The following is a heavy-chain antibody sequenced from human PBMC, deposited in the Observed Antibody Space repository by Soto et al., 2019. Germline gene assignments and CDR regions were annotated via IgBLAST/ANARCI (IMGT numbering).Heavy chain of an antibody. CDR2: ISAYNGNT. V-gene: IGHV1-18*01. Sequence: QVQLVQSGAEVKKPGASVKVSCKASGYTFTSYGISWVRQAPGQGLEWMGWISAYNGNTNYAQKLQGRVTMTTDTSTSSAYMELRSLRSDDTAVYYCARDRGTTVTTRSYYYYGMDVWGQGTTVTVSS. J-gene: IGHJ6*02. CDR1: GYTFTSYG. CDR3: ARDRGTTVTTRSYYYYGMDV. D-gene: IGHD4-4*01.